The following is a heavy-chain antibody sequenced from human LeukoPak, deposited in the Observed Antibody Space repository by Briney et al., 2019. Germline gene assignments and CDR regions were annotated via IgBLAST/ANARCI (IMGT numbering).Heavy chain of an antibody. CDR3: ARDSGIGVGTILYY. CDR1: GYTFTGYY. V-gene: IGHV1-2*02. CDR2: INPNSGGT. J-gene: IGHJ4*02. D-gene: IGHD1-14*01. Sequence: ASVKVSCKASGYTFTGYYMHWVRQAPGQGLEWMGWINPNSGGTNYAQKFQGRVTMTRDTSISTAYMELSRLRSDDTAVYYCARDSGIGVGTILYYWGQGTLVTVSS.